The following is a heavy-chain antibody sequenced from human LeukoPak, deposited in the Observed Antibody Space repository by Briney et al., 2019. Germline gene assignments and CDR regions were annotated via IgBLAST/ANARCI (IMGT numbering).Heavy chain of an antibody. CDR2: IYRSGST. D-gene: IGHD2-2*01. CDR1: GYSISSGYY. V-gene: IGHV4-38-2*02. J-gene: IGHJ6*03. CDR3: ARGDCSSTICYSPMDV. Sequence: SETLSLTYTVSGYSISSGYYWVWIRQPPGKGLEWIGSIYRSGSTNYNPSLKSRVTISVDTSKNQFSLKVSSVTAADTAVYYCARGDCSSTICYSPMDVWGKGTTVTVSS.